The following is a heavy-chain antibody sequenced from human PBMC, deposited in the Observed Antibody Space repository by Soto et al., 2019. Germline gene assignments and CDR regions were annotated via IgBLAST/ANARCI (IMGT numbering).Heavy chain of an antibody. V-gene: IGHV4-39*01. CDR3: ARQKRGYYFDY. J-gene: IGHJ4*02. CDR1: GGSISSSSYY. CDR2: TYYSGST. Sequence: QLQLQESGPGLVTPSETLSLTCSVSGGSISSSSYYWGWIRQPPGEGLEWIGSTYYSGSTYYNPSLKSRATISVDTPRNQFPLRLTSVIAADTAVYYCARQKRGYYFDYWGQGTLVTVSS.